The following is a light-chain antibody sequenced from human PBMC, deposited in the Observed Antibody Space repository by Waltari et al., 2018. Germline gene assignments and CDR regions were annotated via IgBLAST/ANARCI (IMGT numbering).Light chain of an antibody. V-gene: IGLV2-14*03. Sequence: QSALTQPAPVSGSPGQSITISCTGTSSDIGGYDYVSWYQQHPGKAPKPMIYDIIKRPSGVSDRFSGSKSGNTASLTISGLQAEDEADYYCSSYAPSSTVFGGGTKLTVL. CDR2: DII. CDR1: SSDIGGYDY. J-gene: IGLJ2*01. CDR3: SSYAPSSTV.